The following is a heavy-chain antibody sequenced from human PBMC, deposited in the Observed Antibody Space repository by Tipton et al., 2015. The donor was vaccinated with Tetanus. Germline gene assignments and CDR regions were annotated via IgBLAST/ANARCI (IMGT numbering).Heavy chain of an antibody. D-gene: IGHD6-19*01. J-gene: IGHJ6*02. CDR3: ARSIAVSGYYYYGMDV. Sequence: SLRLSCAASGFSFSSYGMHWVRQAPGKGLDWVSLISSDGSDTYSADSVKGRFTISRDNSKNTLYLQMNSLRAEDTAVYYCARSIAVSGYYYYGMDVWGQGTTVTVSS. CDR2: ISSDGSDT. V-gene: IGHV3-30*03. CDR1: GFSFSSYG.